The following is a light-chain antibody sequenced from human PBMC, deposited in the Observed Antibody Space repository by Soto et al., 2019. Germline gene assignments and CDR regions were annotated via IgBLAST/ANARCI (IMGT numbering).Light chain of an antibody. J-gene: IGKJ1*01. Sequence: EIVMPQSPATLSVSLGERATLSCRASQSVSRKLAWYQQKPGQAPRLLVFGASTTATGIPVRFSGSGSWTEFTLTISSLQSEYLAVDYCQQDNSYPTFGQGTKVEIK. CDR3: QQDNSYPT. V-gene: IGKV3-15*01. CDR1: QSVSRK. CDR2: GAS.